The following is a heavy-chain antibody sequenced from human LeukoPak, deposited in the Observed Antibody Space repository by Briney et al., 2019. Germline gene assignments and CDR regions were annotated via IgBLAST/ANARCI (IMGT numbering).Heavy chain of an antibody. CDR3: ARDQGVWGSYRSLGY. D-gene: IGHD3-16*02. CDR1: GYTFTSYY. J-gene: IGHJ4*02. V-gene: IGHV1-46*01. CDR2: INPSGGST. Sequence: GSEKVSCKASGYTFTSYYMHWVRQAPGQGLEWMGIINPSGGSTSYAQKFQGRVTMTRDTSTSTVYMELSSLRSEDTAVYYCARDQGVWGSYRSLGYWGQGTLVTVSS.